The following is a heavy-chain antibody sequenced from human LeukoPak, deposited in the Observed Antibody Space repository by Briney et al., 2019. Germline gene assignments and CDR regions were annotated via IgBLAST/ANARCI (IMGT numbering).Heavy chain of an antibody. CDR1: GGSISSSNW. Sequence: PSETLSLTCAVSGGSISSSNWWSWVRQPPGKGLEWIGEIYHSGSTNYNPSLKSRVTISVDKSKNQFSLKLSSVTAADTAVYYCVRGIYDYVWGSSQGWFDPWGQGTLVTVSS. J-gene: IGHJ5*02. CDR3: VRGIYDYVWGSSQGWFDP. D-gene: IGHD3-16*01. CDR2: IYHSGST. V-gene: IGHV4-4*02.